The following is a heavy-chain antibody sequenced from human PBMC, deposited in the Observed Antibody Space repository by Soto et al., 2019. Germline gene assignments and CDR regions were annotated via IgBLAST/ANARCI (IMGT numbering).Heavy chain of an antibody. D-gene: IGHD3-3*01. V-gene: IGHV3-23*01. Sequence: PGGSLRLSCAASGFTFSSYAMSWVRQAPGKGLEWVSAISGSGGSTYYADSVKGRFTISRDNSKNTLYLQMNSLRAEDTAVYYCANIFVPHYDFWSGYYPSSSYGMDVWGQGTTVTVSS. J-gene: IGHJ6*02. CDR3: ANIFVPHYDFWSGYYPSSSYGMDV. CDR2: ISGSGGST. CDR1: GFTFSSYA.